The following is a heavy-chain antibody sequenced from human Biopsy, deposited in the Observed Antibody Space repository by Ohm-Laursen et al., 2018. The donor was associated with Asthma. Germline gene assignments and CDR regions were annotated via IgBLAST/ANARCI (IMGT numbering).Heavy chain of an antibody. V-gene: IGHV3-9*01. CDR3: AKDVRQGYGDYLHFDC. Sequence: SLRLSCAASGFTFDDHAMHWVRQVPGKGLEWVARISGTSGTLGYADSVTGRFTISRDNARKSLYLQMKSLKVEDTALYFCAKDVRQGYGDYLHFDCWGQGAQVTVSS. J-gene: IGHJ4*02. D-gene: IGHD4-17*01. CDR1: GFTFDDHA. CDR2: ISGTSGTL.